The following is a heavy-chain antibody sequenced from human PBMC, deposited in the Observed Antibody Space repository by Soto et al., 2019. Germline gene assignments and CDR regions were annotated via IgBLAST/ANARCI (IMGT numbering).Heavy chain of an antibody. CDR1: GDSINNSY. J-gene: IGHJ4*02. D-gene: IGHD6-13*01. CDR2: IFYTGTT. V-gene: IGHV4-59*01. Sequence: SETLSLTCAVSGDSINNSYWSWIRQPPGKRLEWIGNIFYTGTTTYNPSLESRVTMSVDTSKNQFSLKLNSVDAADTAVYYCAKYRRTEAEGFTLDYWGRGILVTVSS. CDR3: AKYRRTEAEGFTLDY.